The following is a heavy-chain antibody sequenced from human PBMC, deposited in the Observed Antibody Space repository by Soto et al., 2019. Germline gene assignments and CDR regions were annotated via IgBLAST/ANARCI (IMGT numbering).Heavy chain of an antibody. CDR2: INHRGST. V-gene: IGHV4-34*01. Sequence: SETMSLTCAVHGGSFGGYYWYWIRQPPGKGLEWIGEINHRGSTQYNPSLMSRATISVDMSKSQFSLRLTSVTAADTAVYYCATDYGLWTWGQGTPVTVSS. J-gene: IGHJ4*02. CDR1: GGSFGGYY. CDR3: ATDYGLWT. D-gene: IGHD4-17*01.